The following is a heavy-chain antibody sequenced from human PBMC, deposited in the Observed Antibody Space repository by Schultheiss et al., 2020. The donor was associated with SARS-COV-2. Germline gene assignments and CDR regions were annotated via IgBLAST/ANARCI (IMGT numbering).Heavy chain of an antibody. J-gene: IGHJ4*02. Sequence: GGSLRLSCAASGFTFSSYGMHWVRQAPGKGLEWVSAISGSGGSTYYADSVKDRFTISRDNAKNSLYLHMNSLTDEDTATYYCATVKGLQEWFISDFWGQGTRVTVSS. V-gene: IGHV3-23*01. CDR2: ISGSGGST. CDR1: GFTFSSYG. CDR3: ATVKGLQEWFISDF. D-gene: IGHD5-18*01.